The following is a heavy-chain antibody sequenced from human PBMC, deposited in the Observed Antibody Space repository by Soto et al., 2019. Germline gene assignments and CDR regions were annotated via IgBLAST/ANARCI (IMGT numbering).Heavy chain of an antibody. CDR2: IYYSGST. Sequence: SETLSLTCTVSGGSISSSSYYWGWIRQPPGKGLEWIGSIYYSGSTYYNPSLKSRVTISVDTSKNQFSLKLSSVTAADTAVYYCARHWYGRDYWGQGTLVTVSS. D-gene: IGHD3-10*01. J-gene: IGHJ4*02. CDR3: ARHWYGRDY. CDR1: GGSISSSSYY. V-gene: IGHV4-39*01.